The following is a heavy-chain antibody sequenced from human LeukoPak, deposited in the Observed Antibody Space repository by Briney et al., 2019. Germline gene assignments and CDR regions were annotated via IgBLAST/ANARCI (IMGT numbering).Heavy chain of an antibody. Sequence: SQTLSLTCAISGDSLSRNSASWNWIRQSPSRGLEWLGRTYYRSRWYNDYAESVKSRIIINPDTSKNQFSLKLSSVTAADTAVYYCARVDGSSSSRVYFDYWGQGTLVTVSS. CDR1: GDSLSRNSAS. CDR3: ARVDGSSSSRVYFDY. J-gene: IGHJ4*02. CDR2: TYYRSRWYN. V-gene: IGHV6-1*01. D-gene: IGHD6-6*01.